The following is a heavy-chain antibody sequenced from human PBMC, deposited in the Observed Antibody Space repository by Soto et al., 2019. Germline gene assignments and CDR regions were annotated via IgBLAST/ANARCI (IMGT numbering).Heavy chain of an antibody. D-gene: IGHD5-18*01. Sequence: QVQLQESGPGLVKPSETLSLTCTVSGGSVSSDSYYWSWIRQPPGQGMEWIGYMYYSGSSKYNRSLKRQVTISADTTKNQFSLKLNSVTAADMAVYYCAGGNRVQLWSGRYWGQGTLVTVSS. CDR3: AGGNRVQLWSGRY. CDR2: MYYSGSS. J-gene: IGHJ4*02. CDR1: GGSVSSDSYY. V-gene: IGHV4-61*01.